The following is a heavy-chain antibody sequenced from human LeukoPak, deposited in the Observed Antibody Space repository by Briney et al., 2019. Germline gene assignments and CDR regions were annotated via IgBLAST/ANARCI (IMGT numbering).Heavy chain of an antibody. V-gene: IGHV4-4*07. CDR1: GGSISSYY. Sequence: PSETLSLTCTVSGGSISSYYWSWIRQPAGKGLEWIGRIYTSGSTNYNPSLKSRVTMSVDTSKNQFSLKLSSVTAADTAVYYCARHDSVGFYPGSGSSTYWKYYFDYWGQGTLVTVSS. D-gene: IGHD3-10*01. CDR3: ARHDSVGFYPGSGSSTYWKYYFDY. J-gene: IGHJ4*02. CDR2: IYTSGST.